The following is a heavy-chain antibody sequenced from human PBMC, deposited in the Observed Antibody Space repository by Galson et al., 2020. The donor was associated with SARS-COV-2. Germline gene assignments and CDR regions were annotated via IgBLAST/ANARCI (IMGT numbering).Heavy chain of an antibody. J-gene: IGHJ2*01. D-gene: IGHD3-10*01. V-gene: IGHV3-7*01. CDR3: ARGLWFGESYWYFDL. Sequence: GGALRLSCAASGFTFSSYWMSWVRQAPGKGLEWVANIKQDGSEKYYVASVKGRFTISRDNAKNSLYLQMNSLRAEDTAVYYCARGLWFGESYWYFDLWGRGTLVTVSS. CDR2: IKQDGSEK. CDR1: GFTFSSYW.